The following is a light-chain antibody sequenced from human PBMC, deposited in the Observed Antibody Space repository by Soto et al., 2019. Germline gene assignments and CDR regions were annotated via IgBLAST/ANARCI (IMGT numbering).Light chain of an antibody. CDR3: SSYTNSGV. V-gene: IGLV2-14*01. J-gene: IGLJ1*01. CDR1: SNDVGAFDY. Sequence: QSALTQPASVSASPGQSISISCTGTSNDVGAFDYVSWYQQHPGKAPKLIIYEVSNRPSGVSNRFSGSKSGNTASLTISGLQAEDEADYYCSSYTNSGVFGTGTKLTVL. CDR2: EVS.